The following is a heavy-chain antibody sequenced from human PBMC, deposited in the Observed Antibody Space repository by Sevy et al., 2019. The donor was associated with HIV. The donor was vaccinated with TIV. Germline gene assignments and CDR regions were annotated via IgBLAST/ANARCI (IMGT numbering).Heavy chain of an antibody. CDR1: GFPFTNSA. J-gene: IGHJ3*02. CDR3: AAEDITRFAGPVRVFDI. Sequence: ASVKVSCKASGFPFTNSAVQWVRQTRGQRLEWIGWIVVGSAITNYAQSFQETVTITRDVSTSTAYMELSSLRSEDSAAYYCAAEDITRFAGPVRVFDIWGQGTMVTVSS. V-gene: IGHV1-58*01. CDR2: IVVGSAIT. D-gene: IGHD3-10*02.